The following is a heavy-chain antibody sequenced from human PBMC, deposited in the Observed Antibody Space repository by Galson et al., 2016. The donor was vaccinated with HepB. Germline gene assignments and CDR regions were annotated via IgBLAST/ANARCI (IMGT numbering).Heavy chain of an antibody. CDR1: GFSFNAHG. CDR2: IWFDGINE. V-gene: IGHV3-33*06. CDR3: AKGREAWIHSKVFDS. Sequence: SLRLSCAGSGFSFNAHGMHWVRQAPGKGLEWVASIWFDGINEYYAGSVEGRFTVSRDNSRNTLILQMNSLRAEDTATYYCAKGREAWIHSKVFDSWGQGIPVTVSS. D-gene: IGHD5-18*01. J-gene: IGHJ4*02.